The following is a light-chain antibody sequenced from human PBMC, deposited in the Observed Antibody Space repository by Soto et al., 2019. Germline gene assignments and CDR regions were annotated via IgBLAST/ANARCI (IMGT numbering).Light chain of an antibody. CDR2: GAS. CDR3: QQYGSSPPYT. CDR1: QSVSSNY. Sequence: EIVLTQSPGTLSLSPGERATLSCRASQSVSSNYLGWYQQKPGQAPRLLIYGASSRATGIPDRFSGSGSGPDFALTISRLEPEDFAVYYCQQYGSSPPYTFGQGTKLEIK. J-gene: IGKJ2*01. V-gene: IGKV3-20*01.